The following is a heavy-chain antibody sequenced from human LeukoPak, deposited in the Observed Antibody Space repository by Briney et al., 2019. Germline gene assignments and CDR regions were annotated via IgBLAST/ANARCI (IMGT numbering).Heavy chain of an antibody. CDR1: GFTFSSYA. CDR3: ARESWTPEGYFDI. Sequence: QSGGSLRLSCAASGFTFSSYAMSWVRQAPGKGLEWVSAISGSGGSTYYADSVKGRFTISRDNSKNTLYLQMNSLRAGDTAVYYCARESWTPEGYFDIWGQGTMVTVSS. V-gene: IGHV3-23*01. D-gene: IGHD2-2*01. J-gene: IGHJ3*02. CDR2: ISGSGGST.